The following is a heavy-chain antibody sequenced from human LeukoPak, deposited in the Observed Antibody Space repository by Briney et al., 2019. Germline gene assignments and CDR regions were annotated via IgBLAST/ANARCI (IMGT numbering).Heavy chain of an antibody. V-gene: IGHV4-4*07. CDR3: ARGLWWCSTRRGCWFDP. Sequence: SETLSLTCTVFGGSISSYYWSWIRQPAGKGLEWIGRIYTSGSTNYNPSLKSRVTMSVDTSKNQFSLKLSSVTAADTAVYYCARGLWWCSTRRGCWFDPWGQGTLVAVSS. J-gene: IGHJ5*02. CDR2: IYTSGST. D-gene: IGHD2-8*02. CDR1: GGSISSYY.